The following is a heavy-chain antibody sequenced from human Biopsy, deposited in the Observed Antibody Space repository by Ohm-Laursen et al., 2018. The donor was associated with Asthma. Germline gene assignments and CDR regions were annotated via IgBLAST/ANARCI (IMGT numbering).Heavy chain of an antibody. CDR3: ARTYYDFLTGQVIDAFAI. V-gene: IGHV1-3*01. J-gene: IGHJ3*02. Sequence: ASVKASCNASGYTFISYAIHWVRQAPGQRLEWMGWINAGNGNTKYSQKFQGRVTITRDTSASTAYMELSSLRSEDTAVYYCARTYYDFLTGQVIDAFAIWGQGTMVTVSS. CDR1: GYTFISYA. D-gene: IGHD3-9*01. CDR2: INAGNGNT.